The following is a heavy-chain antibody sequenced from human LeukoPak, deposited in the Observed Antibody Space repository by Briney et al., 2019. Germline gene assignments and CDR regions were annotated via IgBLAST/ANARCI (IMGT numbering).Heavy chain of an antibody. D-gene: IGHD6-19*01. CDR1: GFTFSSYA. CDR3: ARVAVAGPTGWFDS. V-gene: IGHV3-21*01. J-gene: IGHJ5*01. CDR2: ISSTSAYI. Sequence: GGSLRLSCAAPGFTFSSYAMSWVRQAPGKGLEWVSSISSTSAYIYYAESVKGRFSISRDNVDNVVHLQMSSLTNEDTAVYYCARVAVAGPTGWFDSWGQGTLVTVSS.